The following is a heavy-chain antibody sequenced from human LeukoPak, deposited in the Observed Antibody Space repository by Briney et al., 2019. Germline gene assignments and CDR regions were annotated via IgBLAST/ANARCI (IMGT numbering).Heavy chain of an antibody. CDR1: GFTFDDYG. J-gene: IGHJ1*01. V-gene: IGHV3-20*04. CDR2: INWNGGST. CDR3: ARVRDVGSGWYTSPEYFQH. Sequence: SGGSLRLSCAASGFTFDDYGMSWVRQAPGKGLEWVSSINWNGGSTGYADSVKGRFTISRDNAKNSLYLQMNSLRAEDTAVYYCARVRDVGSGWYTSPEYFQHWGQGTLVTVSS. D-gene: IGHD6-19*01.